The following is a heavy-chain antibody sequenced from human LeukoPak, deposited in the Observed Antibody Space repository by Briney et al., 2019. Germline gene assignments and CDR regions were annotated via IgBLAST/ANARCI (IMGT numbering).Heavy chain of an antibody. J-gene: IGHJ6*02. V-gene: IGHV3-30*03. Sequence: GGSLRLSCAASGFTFSSYGMHWVRQAPGKGLEWVAAISYDGSNKYYADSVRGRFTISRDNSKNTLYLQMNSLRPEDTAVYSCARDGPTAYVYYYGMDVWGQGTTVTVSS. CDR2: ISYDGSNK. D-gene: IGHD2-21*02. CDR3: ARDGPTAYVYYYGMDV. CDR1: GFTFSSYG.